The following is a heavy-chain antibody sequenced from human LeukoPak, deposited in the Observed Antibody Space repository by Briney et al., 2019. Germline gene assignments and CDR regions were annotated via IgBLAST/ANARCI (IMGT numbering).Heavy chain of an antibody. J-gene: IGHJ4*02. D-gene: IGHD6-13*01. CDR1: DGSISGQY. Sequence: SETLSLTCTVSDGSISGQYLSWIRQPPGKGLGWIAYIYYSGTTNDNPSLKGRVSISLDTSKNQFSLKLRSVTAADTAVYYCARGHLSGSSHFDSWGQGTLVTVSS. CDR2: IYYSGTT. V-gene: IGHV4-59*11. CDR3: ARGHLSGSSHFDS.